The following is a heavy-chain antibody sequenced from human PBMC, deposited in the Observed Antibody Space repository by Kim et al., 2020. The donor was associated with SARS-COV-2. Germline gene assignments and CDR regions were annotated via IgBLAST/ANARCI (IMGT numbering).Heavy chain of an antibody. Sequence: SETLSLTCTVSGGSISSGGYYWSWIRQHPGKGLEWIGYIYYSGSTYYNPSLKSRVTISVDTSKNQFSLKLSSVTAADTAVYYCARVRCSSTSCYGYYYYGMDVWGQGTTVTVSS. D-gene: IGHD2-2*01. CDR2: IYYSGST. J-gene: IGHJ6*02. CDR1: GGSISSGGYY. CDR3: ARVRCSSTSCYGYYYYGMDV. V-gene: IGHV4-31*03.